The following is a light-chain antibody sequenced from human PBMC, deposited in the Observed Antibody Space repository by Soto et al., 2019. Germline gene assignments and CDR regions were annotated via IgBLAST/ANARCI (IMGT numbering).Light chain of an antibody. CDR1: SSDVGGYNY. V-gene: IGLV2-8*01. CDR2: EVT. J-gene: IGLJ2*01. CDR3: SSYAGSNQAVV. Sequence: QSALTHPPSASGSPGQSVTISCTGTSSDVGGYNYVSWYQQHPGKAPKLMIYEVTKRPSGVPDRFSGSKSGNTASLTVSGLQAEDEAVYYCSSYAGSNQAVVFGGGTKLTVL.